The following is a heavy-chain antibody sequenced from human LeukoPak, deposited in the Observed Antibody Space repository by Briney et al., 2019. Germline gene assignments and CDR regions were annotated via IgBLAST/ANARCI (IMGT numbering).Heavy chain of an antibody. D-gene: IGHD1-26*01. V-gene: IGHV1-69*13. CDR3: ARGAVGSHPYYYGMDV. CDR1: GGTFSSYA. CDR2: IIPIFGTA. Sequence: HWASVNVSCKASGGTFSSYAISWVRQAPGQGLEWMGGIIPIFGTANYAQKFQGRVTITADESTSTAYMELSSLRSEDTAVYYCARGAVGSHPYYYGMDVWGQGTTVTVSS. J-gene: IGHJ6*02.